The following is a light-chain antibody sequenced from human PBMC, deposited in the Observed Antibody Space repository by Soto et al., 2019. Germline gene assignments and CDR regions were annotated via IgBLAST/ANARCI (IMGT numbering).Light chain of an antibody. CDR3: HQSYSSQLT. J-gene: IGKJ5*01. CDR2: AAS. CDR1: QRINNY. Sequence: DIQMTQSPSSLSASVGDRVTITCRASQRINNYLNWYQQKPAKAPKLLIYAASSLQSGVPSRFSGSGSGTDFTLTISSLQPEDFTTYYCHQSYSSQLTFGQGTRLEIK. V-gene: IGKV1-39*01.